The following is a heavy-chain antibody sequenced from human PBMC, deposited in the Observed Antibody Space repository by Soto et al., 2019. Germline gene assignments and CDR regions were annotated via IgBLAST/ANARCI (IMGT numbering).Heavy chain of an antibody. CDR1: GFTFSSYA. CDR3: AKDHPPRSAVAGLEFDY. V-gene: IGHV3-23*01. Sequence: GGSLRLSCAASGFTFSSYAMSWVRQAPGKGLEWVSGISGGGGTTYYAGSVKGRFTISRDNSKKTLYLQVNSLRAEDTAVYYCAKDHPPRSAVAGLEFDYWGQGTLVTVS. D-gene: IGHD6-19*01. CDR2: ISGGGGTT. J-gene: IGHJ4*02.